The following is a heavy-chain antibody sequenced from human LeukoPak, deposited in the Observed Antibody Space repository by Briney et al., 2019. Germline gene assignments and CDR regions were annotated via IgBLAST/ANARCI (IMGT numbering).Heavy chain of an antibody. J-gene: IGHJ4*02. CDR3: ARVPYYYDSSGSNGFDY. V-gene: IGHV4-59*08. CDR2: IYYSGST. D-gene: IGHD3-22*01. CDR1: GGSISSYY. Sequence: SETLSLTCTVSGGSISSYYWSWIRQPPGKGLEWIGYIYYSGSTNYNPSLKSRVTISVDTSKNQFSLKLSSVTAADTAVYYCARVPYYYDSSGSNGFDYWGQGTLVTVSS.